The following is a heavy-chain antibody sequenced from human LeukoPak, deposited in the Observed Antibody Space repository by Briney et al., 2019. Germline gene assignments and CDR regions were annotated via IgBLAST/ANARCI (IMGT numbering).Heavy chain of an antibody. CDR3: ARDRRDCSSTSCYIADYGMDV. CDR1: GFTLSSHG. D-gene: IGHD2-2*02. V-gene: IGHV3-33*01. CDR2: MWYHGSNK. Sequence: RGSLRLSCAASGFTLSSHGMHWVRQAPGKGLEWVAVMWYHGSNKYYGDSVKGRFTISRDNSKNTLYLQMNSLRAEDTAVYYCARDRRDCSSTSCYIADYGMDVWGQGTTVTVSS. J-gene: IGHJ6*02.